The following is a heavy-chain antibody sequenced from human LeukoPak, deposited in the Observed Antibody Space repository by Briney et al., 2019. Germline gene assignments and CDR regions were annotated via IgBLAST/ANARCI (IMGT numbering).Heavy chain of an antibody. CDR1: GFTFSSYE. Sequence: PGGSLRLSCAASGFTFSSYEMNWVRQAPGKGLEWVSYISSSGSTIYYADSVKGRFTISRDNAKTSLYLQMHSLRAEDTAVYYCARSGSGWYRYYFDYWGQGTLVTVSS. CDR2: ISSSGSTI. CDR3: ARSGSGWYRYYFDY. V-gene: IGHV3-48*03. J-gene: IGHJ4*02. D-gene: IGHD6-19*01.